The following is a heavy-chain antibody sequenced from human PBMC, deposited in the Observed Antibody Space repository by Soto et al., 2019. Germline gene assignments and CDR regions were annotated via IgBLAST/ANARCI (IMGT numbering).Heavy chain of an antibody. D-gene: IGHD2-15*01. CDR1: GGTFSSYA. J-gene: IGHJ4*02. CDR3: AXXXXXXXXXGSCYPYYFDY. V-gene: IGHV1-69*01. Sequence: QVQLVQSGAEVKKPGSSVKVSCKASGGTFSSYAISWVRQAPGQGLEWMGGIIHIFGTANYAQKFQGRDTITADESTSTAYMELSRLISEDTAVYYCAXXXXXXXXXGSCYPYYFDYWGQGTLV. CDR2: IIHIFGTA.